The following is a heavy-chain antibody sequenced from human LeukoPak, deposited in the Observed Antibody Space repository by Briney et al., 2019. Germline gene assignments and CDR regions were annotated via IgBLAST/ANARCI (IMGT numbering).Heavy chain of an antibody. CDR2: ISRSGEIT. CDR3: AKEEVPNDF. CDR1: GFTFSTSA. Sequence: GGSLRLSCAASGFTFSTSAMSWVRQAPGKGLEGVSGISRSGEITYYEDSVRGRFTISKDISKNTLYLQMDSLRAEDTAIYYCAKEEVPNDFWGQGTLVTVSS. J-gene: IGHJ4*02. D-gene: IGHD1-1*01. V-gene: IGHV3-23*01.